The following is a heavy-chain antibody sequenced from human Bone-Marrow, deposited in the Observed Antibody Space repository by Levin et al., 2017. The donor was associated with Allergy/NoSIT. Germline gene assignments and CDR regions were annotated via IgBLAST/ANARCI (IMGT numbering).Heavy chain of an antibody. CDR1: GDSVTTSRDY. V-gene: IGHV4-39*01. CDR3: ARYFDSIDGFDM. Sequence: TSSETLSLTCSVSGDSVTTSRDYWGWIRQPPGKGLEWIGSMYYTGSTYYKKSLKSRLTISVDTSKNQFSLRLSSLTAADSAVYYCARYFDSIDGFDMWGQGTMVTVSS. CDR2: MYYTGST. J-gene: IGHJ3*02. D-gene: IGHD3-9*01.